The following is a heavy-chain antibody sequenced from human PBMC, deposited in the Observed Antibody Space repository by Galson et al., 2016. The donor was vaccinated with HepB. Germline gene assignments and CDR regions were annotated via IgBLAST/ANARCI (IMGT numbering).Heavy chain of an antibody. D-gene: IGHD3-10*01. V-gene: IGHV1-18*01. Sequence: SVKVSCKASGYTFTSYGITWVRQAPGQGLEWMGWISVYNGNTNYAQKLQGRVTMTTDTSTSTAYMELRSLRSDDTAVYYCAKDRYPRTSGAGDAFHIRAKGLGSPSLQ. CDR1: GYTFTSYG. CDR2: ISVYNGNT. CDR3: AKDRYPRTSGAGDAFHI. J-gene: IGHJ3*02.